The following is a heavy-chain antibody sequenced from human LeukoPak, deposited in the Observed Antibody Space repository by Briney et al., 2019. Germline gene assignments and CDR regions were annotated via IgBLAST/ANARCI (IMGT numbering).Heavy chain of an antibody. V-gene: IGHV4-4*07. D-gene: IGHD1-1*01. Sequence: SETLSLTCTVSGGSISPYYWSWIRQPAGKGLEWIGRIYTSGSTNYNPSLKSRVTMSVDTSKTQFSLKLSSVTAADTAVYYCARESGTGTTGHYYYYMDLWGKGTTVTVPS. CDR1: GGSISPYY. CDR3: ARESGTGTTGHYYYYMDL. CDR2: IYTSGST. J-gene: IGHJ6*03.